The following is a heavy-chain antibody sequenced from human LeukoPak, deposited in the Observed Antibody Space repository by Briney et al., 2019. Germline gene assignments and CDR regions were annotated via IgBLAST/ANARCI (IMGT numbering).Heavy chain of an antibody. CDR3: ARARETVAIDY. CDR2: INHSGST. Sequence: SETLSLTCAVYGGSFSGHYWSWIRQPPGRGLEWIGEINHSGSTNYNPSLKSRVTVSVDMSKNQFSLKMRSVTAADTAVYYCARARETVAIDYWGQGTPVTVSS. CDR1: GGSFSGHY. D-gene: IGHD5-12*01. V-gene: IGHV4-34*01. J-gene: IGHJ4*02.